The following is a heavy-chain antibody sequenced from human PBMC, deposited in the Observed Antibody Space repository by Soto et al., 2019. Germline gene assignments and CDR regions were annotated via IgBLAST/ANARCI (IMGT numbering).Heavy chain of an antibody. CDR3: ASWPQPRGTADPYALDV. CDR1: GGTFSSSG. CDR2: IVPSLDTT. J-gene: IGHJ6*02. D-gene: IGHD2-21*02. Sequence: QVQLVQSGTEVKKPGSSVKVSCKASGGTFSSSGFSWVRQAPGQGLEWMGMIVPSLDTTKYAQKFQARVTITADQFTSTAYMELSRLRSEDTAVYYSASWPQPRGTADPYALDVWCQGTRVIVSS. V-gene: IGHV1-69*09.